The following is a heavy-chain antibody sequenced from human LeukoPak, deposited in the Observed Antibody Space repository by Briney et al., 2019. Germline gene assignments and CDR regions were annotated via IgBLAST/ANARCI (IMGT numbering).Heavy chain of an antibody. CDR1: GYTFTVHY. Sequence: ASVKVSCKSSGYTFTVHYMHWVPQPPGQGLEWMGRINPNSCGTNYAHKFQGRVTMTRDTPISTAHMELRRLRPDDTAVYYCAEEGRHPWGPGTLVTVSS. J-gene: IGHJ5*02. V-gene: IGHV1-2*06. CDR2: INPNSCGT. CDR3: AEEGRHP.